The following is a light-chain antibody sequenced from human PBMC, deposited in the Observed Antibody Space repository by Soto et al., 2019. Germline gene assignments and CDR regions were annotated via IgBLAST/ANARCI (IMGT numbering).Light chain of an antibody. Sequence: QSALTQPASVSGSPGQSITISCTGTSSDFGDYDSVSWYQQHPGKAPKLMIYEVSNRPSGVSNRFSGSKSGNTASLTISGLQSEDESDYYCSSYTSSSTSWVFGGGTKVTVL. CDR2: EVS. CDR3: SSYTSSSTSWV. CDR1: SSDFGDYDS. J-gene: IGLJ3*02. V-gene: IGLV2-14*01.